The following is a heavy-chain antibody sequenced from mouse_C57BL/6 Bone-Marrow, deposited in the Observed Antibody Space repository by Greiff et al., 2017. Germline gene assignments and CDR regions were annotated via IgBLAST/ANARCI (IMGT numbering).Heavy chain of an antibody. J-gene: IGHJ1*03. CDR2: ISDGGSYT. CDR3: ARGRGDYFDD. D-gene: IGHD3-3*01. V-gene: IGHV5-4*01. Sequence: EVQGVESGGGLVKPGGSLKLSCAASGFTFSSYAMSWVRQTPEQRLEWVATISDGGSYTYYPDNVKGRFTISRDNAKNNLYLQMSQLKSEDTAVYDCARGRGDYFDDWGTGTTVTVSS. CDR1: GFTFSSYA.